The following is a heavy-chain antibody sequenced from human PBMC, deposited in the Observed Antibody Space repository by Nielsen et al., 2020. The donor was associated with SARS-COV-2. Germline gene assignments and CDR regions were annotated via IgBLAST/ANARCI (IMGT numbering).Heavy chain of an antibody. V-gene: IGHV3-30*03. CDR3: ARGNWSPDY. CDR1: GFTFSSYG. D-gene: IGHD1-1*01. CDR2: ISYDGSNK. Sequence: GESLKISCAASGFTFSSYGMHWVRQAPGKGLEWVAVISYDGSNKYYADSVKGRFTISRDNSKNTLYLQMNSLRAEDTAVYYCARGNWSPDYWGQGTLVTVSS. J-gene: IGHJ4*02.